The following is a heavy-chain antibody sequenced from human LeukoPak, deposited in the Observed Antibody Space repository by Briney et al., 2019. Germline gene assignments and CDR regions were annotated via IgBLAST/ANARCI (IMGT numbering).Heavy chain of an antibody. V-gene: IGHV3-23*01. CDR3: AALALSPCYDFWSGYYGDYYYYGMDV. D-gene: IGHD3-3*01. CDR2: ISVSGGST. Sequence: PRGSLRLSCAASGFTFSSDATSWGRQAPGEGLEWGSAISVSGGSTYYADSARGRLTISRDNSKNTRSLQRNSLRAEDTAVYYCAALALSPCYDFWSGYYGDYYYYGMDVWGQGTTVTVSS. J-gene: IGHJ6*02. CDR1: GFTFSSDA.